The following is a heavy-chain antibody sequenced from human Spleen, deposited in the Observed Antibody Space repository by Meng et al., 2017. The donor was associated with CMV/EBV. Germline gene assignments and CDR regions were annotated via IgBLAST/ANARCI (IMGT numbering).Heavy chain of an antibody. CDR1: GFSFSTYN. J-gene: IGHJ4*02. V-gene: IGHV3-21*01. CDR3: ARIGGESWNDY. D-gene: IGHD2-21*01. Sequence: GGSLRLSCAASGFSFSTYNMNWVRQAPGKGLEWVSSISGRTNYIYYANSLKGRFTISRDNAKNSLYLQMNSLGAEDTAVYYCARIGGESWNDYWGQGTLVTVSS. CDR2: ISGRTNYI.